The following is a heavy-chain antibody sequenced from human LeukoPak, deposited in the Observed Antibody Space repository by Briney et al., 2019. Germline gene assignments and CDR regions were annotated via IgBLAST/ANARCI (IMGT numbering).Heavy chain of an antibody. J-gene: IGHJ3*02. CDR2: ISSSSSYI. V-gene: IGHV3-21*01. Sequence: GGSLRLSCAASGFTFSSYSMNWVRQAPGKGLEWVSSISSSSSYIYYADSVKGRFTISRDNAKNTLYLQMNSLRAEDTAVYYCARRDPAVGAFDIWGQGTMVTVSS. CDR3: ARRDPAVGAFDI. CDR1: GFTFSSYS. D-gene: IGHD4-23*01.